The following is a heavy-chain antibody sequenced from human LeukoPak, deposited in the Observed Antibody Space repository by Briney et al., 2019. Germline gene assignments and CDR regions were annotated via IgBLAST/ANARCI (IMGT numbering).Heavy chain of an antibody. CDR3: AASSGYYYAAFDI. D-gene: IGHD3-22*01. Sequence: GASVKVSCKASGFTFTSSAMQWVRQARGQRLEWIGWIVVGSGNTNYAQKFQERDAITRDMSTSTAYMELSSLRSEDTAVYYCAASSGYYYAAFDIWGQGTMVTVSS. J-gene: IGHJ3*02. V-gene: IGHV1-58*02. CDR2: IVVGSGNT. CDR1: GFTFTSSA.